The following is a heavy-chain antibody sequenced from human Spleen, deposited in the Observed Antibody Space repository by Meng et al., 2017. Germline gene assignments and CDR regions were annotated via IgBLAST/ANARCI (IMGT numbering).Heavy chain of an antibody. V-gene: IGHV3-21*01. CDR1: GFTFSRYN. D-gene: IGHD6-13*01. J-gene: IGHJ4*02. CDR3: ARETGTYFDF. Sequence: LVASGGALVKPGGSLRPSCAASGFTFSRYNINWARQAPGKGLEWAASITSSSSHIYYADSVRGRFTISRDNAKNSLFLQLNSLRAEDTAVYYCARETGTYFDFWGQGTLVTVSS. CDR2: ITSSSSHI.